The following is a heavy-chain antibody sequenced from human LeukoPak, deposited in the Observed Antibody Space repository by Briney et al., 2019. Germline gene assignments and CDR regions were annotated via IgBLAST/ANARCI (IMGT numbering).Heavy chain of an antibody. Sequence: SETLSLTCTVSGGSISNYYWNWIRQPPGKGLEWIGYIYYTGSTNYNPSLKSRVTISVDTSKNQFSLKLSSVIAADTAVYFCASVGYCSTTSCPFDPWGQGTLVTVSS. CDR1: GGSISNYY. D-gene: IGHD2-2*01. CDR2: IYYTGST. J-gene: IGHJ5*02. CDR3: ASVGYCSTTSCPFDP. V-gene: IGHV4-59*01.